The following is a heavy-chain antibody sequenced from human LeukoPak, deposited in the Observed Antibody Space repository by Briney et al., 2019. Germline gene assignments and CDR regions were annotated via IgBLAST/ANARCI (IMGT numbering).Heavy chain of an antibody. Sequence: GGSLRLSCAASGFTFTNYDMHWVRQAPGKGLEWVALIWSDGSYKYSADSVKGRFTISRDNSKNTLFLQMSSLRAEDTAVYYCARDSSSRSSYGYYYYGMDVWGQGTTVTVSS. CDR3: ARDSSSRSSYGYYYYGMDV. V-gene: IGHV3-33*01. D-gene: IGHD5-18*01. CDR2: IWSDGSYK. CDR1: GFTFTNYD. J-gene: IGHJ6*02.